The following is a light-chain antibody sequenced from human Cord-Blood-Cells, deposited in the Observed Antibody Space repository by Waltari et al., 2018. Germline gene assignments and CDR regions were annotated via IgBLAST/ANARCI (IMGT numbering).Light chain of an antibody. CDR1: NLGDKY. Sequence: SYELTQPPSVSVSPGQTASITCSGANLGDKYACWYQQKPGQSPVLVIYQDSKRPSGIPERFSGSNSGNTATLTISGTQAMDEADYYCQAWDSSSVVFGGWTKLTVL. V-gene: IGLV3-1*01. CDR2: QDS. J-gene: IGLJ2*01. CDR3: QAWDSSSVV.